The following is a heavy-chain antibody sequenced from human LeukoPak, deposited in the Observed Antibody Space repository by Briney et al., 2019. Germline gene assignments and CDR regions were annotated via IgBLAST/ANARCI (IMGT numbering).Heavy chain of an antibody. Sequence: GGSLRLSCAASGFTFSSYAMSWVRQAPGKGLEWVSAISGSGGSTYYADSVKGRFTISRDNSKNTLYLQMNSLRVEDTAVYYCAKNPQYYYDSSGFFEYWGQGTLVTVSS. CDR3: AKNPQYYYDSSGFFEY. D-gene: IGHD3-22*01. J-gene: IGHJ4*02. V-gene: IGHV3-23*01. CDR2: ISGSGGST. CDR1: GFTFSSYA.